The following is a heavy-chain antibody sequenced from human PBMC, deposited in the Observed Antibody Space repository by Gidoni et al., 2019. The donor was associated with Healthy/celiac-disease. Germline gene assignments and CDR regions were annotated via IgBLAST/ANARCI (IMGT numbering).Heavy chain of an antibody. Sequence: QVQLQESGPGLVKPSETLSLTCTVSGGSISSYYWSWIRQPPGKGLEWIGYIYYSGSTNYNPSLKSRVTISVDTSKNQFSLKLSSVTAADTAVYYCARGYYYDYGMDVWGQGTTVTVSS. CDR2: IYYSGST. J-gene: IGHJ6*02. CDR3: ARGYYYDYGMDV. CDR1: GGSISSYY. V-gene: IGHV4-59*01.